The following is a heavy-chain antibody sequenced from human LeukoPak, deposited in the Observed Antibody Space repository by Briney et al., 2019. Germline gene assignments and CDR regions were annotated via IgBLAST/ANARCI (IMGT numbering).Heavy chain of an antibody. J-gene: IGHJ4*02. Sequence: GGSLRLSCAASGFTFTSYAMTWVRQAPGKGLEWVSGINNNGGSTYYADSVKGRFTISRDNSKNTLYLQMNSLRAEDTAVYYCAKAKGVASGSYDYWGPGTLVTVSS. CDR1: GFTFTSYA. V-gene: IGHV3-23*01. CDR3: AKAKGVASGSYDY. D-gene: IGHD3-10*01. CDR2: INNNGGST.